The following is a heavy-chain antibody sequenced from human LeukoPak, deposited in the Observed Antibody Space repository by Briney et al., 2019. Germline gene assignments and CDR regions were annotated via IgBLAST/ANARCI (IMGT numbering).Heavy chain of an antibody. CDR3: AGEPATTTVAYPFFDY. D-gene: IGHD4-23*01. Sequence: ASVKVSCKASGYTFTSYYMHWVRQAPGQGLEWMGIINPSGGSTTYAQKFQGRVTMTRDTSTSTVYMELSSLRSEDTAVYYCAGEPATTTVAYPFFDYWGQGTLVTVSS. J-gene: IGHJ4*02. CDR1: GYTFTSYY. CDR2: INPSGGST. V-gene: IGHV1-46*01.